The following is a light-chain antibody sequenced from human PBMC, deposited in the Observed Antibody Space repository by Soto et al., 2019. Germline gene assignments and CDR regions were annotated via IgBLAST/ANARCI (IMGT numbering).Light chain of an antibody. Sequence: EIVLTQSPGALSLSPGERATLSCRASQSVSASYVAWYQQQPGQAPRLVIYGAYTRTTGIPARFSGTGSGKDFTVTITRLEPEDCAVYYCLQYGYSPFTFGPWTTVDI. CDR3: LQYGYSPFT. J-gene: IGKJ3*01. CDR2: GAY. CDR1: QSVSASY. V-gene: IGKV3-20*01.